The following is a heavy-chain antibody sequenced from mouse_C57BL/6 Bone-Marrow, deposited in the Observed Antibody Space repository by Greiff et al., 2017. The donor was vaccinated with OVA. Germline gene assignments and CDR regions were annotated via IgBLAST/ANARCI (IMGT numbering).Heavy chain of an antibody. V-gene: IGHV14-4*01. CDR3: TRGLPSFAD. J-gene: IGHJ3*01. CDR2: IDPENGDT. Sequence: EVQRVESGAELVRPGASVKLSCTASGFNIKDDYMHWVKQRPEQGLEWIGWIDPENGDTEYASKFQGKATITADTSSNTAYLQLSSLTSEDTADYYCTRGLPSFADWGQGTLVTVSA. D-gene: IGHD2-4*01. CDR1: GFNIKDDY.